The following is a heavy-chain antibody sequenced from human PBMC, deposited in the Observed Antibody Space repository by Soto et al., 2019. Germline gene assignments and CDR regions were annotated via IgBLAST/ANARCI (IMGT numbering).Heavy chain of an antibody. D-gene: IGHD2-2*01. J-gene: IGHJ3*02. CDR3: ARDDGLSSTNVKAFDI. CDR2: ISTTSTYT. Sequence: GGSLRLSCAASGFTFSRYYMNWVRQAPGKGLEWVSSISTTSTYTHYADSLKGLFTISRDNAKKLLYLQMDSLRAEDTAVYYCARDDGLSSTNVKAFDIWGQGTKVTVSS. V-gene: IGHV3-21*01. CDR1: GFTFSRYY.